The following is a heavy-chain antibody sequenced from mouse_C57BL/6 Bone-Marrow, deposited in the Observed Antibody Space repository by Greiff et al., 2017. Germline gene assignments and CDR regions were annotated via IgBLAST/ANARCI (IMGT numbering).Heavy chain of an antibody. J-gene: IGHJ4*01. V-gene: IGHV1-15*01. CDR2: IDPETGGT. D-gene: IGHD1-1*01. CDR1: GYTFTDYE. CDR3: TRMDYGSSYAMDY. Sequence: QVQLQQSGAELVRPGASVTLSCKASGYTFTDYEMHWVKQTPVHGLEWIGAIDPETGGTAYNQKFKGKAILTADKSSSTAYMQLRSLTSEYSAVYYCTRMDYGSSYAMDYWGQGTSVTVSS.